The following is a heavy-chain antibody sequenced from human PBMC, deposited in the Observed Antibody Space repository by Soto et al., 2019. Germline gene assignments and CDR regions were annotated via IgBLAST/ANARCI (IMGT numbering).Heavy chain of an antibody. Sequence: PSENLSLTGTVSGGSISSYYWSWIRQPPGKGLEWIGYIYYSGSTNYNPSLKSRVTISVDTSKKQFSLKLSSVTAADTAVYYCATLALFTSSAYYDTGYFDYWGQGTLVTVSS. CDR2: IYYSGST. CDR3: ATLALFTSSAYYDTGYFDY. CDR1: GGSISSYY. V-gene: IGHV4-59*01. D-gene: IGHD3-22*01. J-gene: IGHJ4*02.